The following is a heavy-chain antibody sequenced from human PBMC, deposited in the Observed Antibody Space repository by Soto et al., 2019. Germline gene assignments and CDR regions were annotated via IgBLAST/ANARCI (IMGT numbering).Heavy chain of an antibody. CDR1: GGSISTYY. Sequence: SETLSLTCIVSGGSISTYYWTWIRQPPGKGLEWIGYIDYSGSTNYNPSLKSRVTISIDTSRNQFSLKLSSVTAADTAVYYCARQSSLSSSWYMDFWGQGSLVSVSS. CDR3: ARQSSLSSSWYMDF. J-gene: IGHJ4*02. CDR2: IDYSGST. D-gene: IGHD6-13*01. V-gene: IGHV4-59*01.